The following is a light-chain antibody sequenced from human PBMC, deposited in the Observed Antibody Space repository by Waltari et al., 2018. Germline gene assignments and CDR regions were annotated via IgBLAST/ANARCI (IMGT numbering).Light chain of an antibody. CDR1: RSDIGYYNF. Sequence: QSGLTQPASVSGSPGQSITISCTGTRSDIGYYNFVSWYQQHPGKAPKLVIFDVSRWPSGVSHRFSGSKFGNTASLTISGLQAEDEAAYYCASYTSANTVLFGGGTKVTVL. J-gene: IGLJ2*01. CDR3: ASYTSANTVL. V-gene: IGLV2-14*03. CDR2: DVS.